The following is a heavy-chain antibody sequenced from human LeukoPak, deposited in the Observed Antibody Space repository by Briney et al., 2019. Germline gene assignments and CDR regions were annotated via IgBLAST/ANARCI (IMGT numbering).Heavy chain of an antibody. CDR1: GYTFTGYY. D-gene: IGHD3-10*01. Sequence: ASVKVSCKASGYTFTGYYMHWVRQAPGQGLEWMGWINPNSGGTNYEQNFQGRVTMTRDTSISTAYMELSRLRSDDTAVYYCARGADGSGWEAFDIWGQGTMVTVSS. J-gene: IGHJ3*02. CDR3: ARGADGSGWEAFDI. CDR2: INPNSGGT. V-gene: IGHV1-2*02.